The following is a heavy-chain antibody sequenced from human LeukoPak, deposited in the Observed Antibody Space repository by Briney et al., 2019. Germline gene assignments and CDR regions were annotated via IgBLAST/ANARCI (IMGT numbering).Heavy chain of an antibody. CDR1: GYTFTGYY. CDR3: ARALPIAARQSRWFDP. Sequence: ASVKVSCKASGYTFTGYYMHWVRQAPGQGLEWMGIINPSGGSTSYAQKFQGRVTMTRDTSTSTVYMELSSLRSEDTAVYYCARALPIAARQSRWFDPWGQGTLVTVSS. D-gene: IGHD6-6*01. J-gene: IGHJ5*02. V-gene: IGHV1-46*01. CDR2: INPSGGST.